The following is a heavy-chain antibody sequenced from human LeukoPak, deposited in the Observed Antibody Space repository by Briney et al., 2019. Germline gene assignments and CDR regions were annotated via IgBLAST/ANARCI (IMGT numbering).Heavy chain of an antibody. V-gene: IGHV1-18*01. D-gene: IGHD2-21*02. CDR3: ATMLARTAPFDY. J-gene: IGHJ4*02. Sequence: ASVKVSCKASGYTFTSYGISWVRQAPGQGLEWMGWISAYNGNTNYVQKLQGRVTMTTDTSTSTAYMELRSLRSDDTAVYYCATMLARTAPFDYWGQGTLVTVSS. CDR1: GYTFTSYG. CDR2: ISAYNGNT.